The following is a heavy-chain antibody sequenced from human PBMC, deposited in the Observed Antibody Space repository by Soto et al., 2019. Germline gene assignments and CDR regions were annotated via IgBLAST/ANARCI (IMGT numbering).Heavy chain of an antibody. Sequence: ASVKVSCKASGVTFSSYAISWVRQAPGQGLEWMGGIIPIFGTANYAQKFQGRVTITADESTSTAYMELSSLRSEDTAVYYCASSGGYCSSTSCSNTLYNWFDPWGQGTLVTVSS. CDR3: ASSGGYCSSTSCSNTLYNWFDP. V-gene: IGHV1-69*13. J-gene: IGHJ5*02. D-gene: IGHD2-2*01. CDR1: GVTFSSYA. CDR2: IIPIFGTA.